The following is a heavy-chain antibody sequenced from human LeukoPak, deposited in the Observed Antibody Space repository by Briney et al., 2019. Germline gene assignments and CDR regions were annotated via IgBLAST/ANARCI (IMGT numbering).Heavy chain of an antibody. CDR1: GFTFSNYD. D-gene: IGHD2-2*01. CDR2: ISAGGNNT. CDR3: GKRSTSLRGRGNY. J-gene: IGHJ4*02. V-gene: IGHV3-23*01. Sequence: GGSLRLSCAASGFTFSNYDMGWVRQAPGKGLEWVSVISAGGNNTLCADSVRGRFTISRDNSRNAVDLQMNSLRAEDTAVYYCGKRSTSLRGRGNYWGQGALVTVSS.